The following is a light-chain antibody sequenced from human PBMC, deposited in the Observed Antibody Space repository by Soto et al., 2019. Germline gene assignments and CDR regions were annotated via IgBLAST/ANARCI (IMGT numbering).Light chain of an antibody. J-gene: IGKJ1*01. CDR2: GVS. V-gene: IGKV3-20*01. Sequence: EIVLTLSPGTLSLSPGQRATLSCRASQRLSASDIAWYQQKPGQAPKFLIYGVSSRATGIPDRFSGSGSGTDFTLTISRPEPEDFAVYHCQQYGSSPLITFGQGTKVDIK. CDR1: QRLSASD. CDR3: QQYGSSPLIT.